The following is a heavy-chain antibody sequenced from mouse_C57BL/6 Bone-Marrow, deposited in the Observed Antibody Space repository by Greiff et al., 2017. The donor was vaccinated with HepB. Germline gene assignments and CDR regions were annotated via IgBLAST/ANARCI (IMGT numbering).Heavy chain of an antibody. CDR2: INPSSGYT. D-gene: IGHD2-2*01. V-gene: IGHV1-7*01. CDR1: GYTFTSYW. J-gene: IGHJ4*01. Sequence: QVQLQQSGAELAKPGASVKLSCKASGYTFTSYWMHWVKQRPGQGLEWIGYINPSSGYTKYNQKFKDKATLTAVKSSSTAYMKLSSLTYEDSAVYYCGGDDGYDGGTMDFGGQGTSVTVSS. CDR3: GGDDGYDGGTMDF.